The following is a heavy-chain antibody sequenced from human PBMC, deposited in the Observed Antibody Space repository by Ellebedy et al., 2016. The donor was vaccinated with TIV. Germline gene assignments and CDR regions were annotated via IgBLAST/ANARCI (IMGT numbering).Heavy chain of an antibody. J-gene: IGHJ4*02. CDR1: GFTFSSYA. D-gene: IGHD6-19*01. Sequence: GGSLRLSCAASGFTFSSYAMSWDRQAPGKGLEWVSAISGSGGSTYYADSVKGRFTISRDNSKNTVYLQMNSLTLEDTAVYYCAKGLGSDWAFEYWGQGALVTVSS. CDR3: AKGLGSDWAFEY. V-gene: IGHV3-23*01. CDR2: ISGSGGST.